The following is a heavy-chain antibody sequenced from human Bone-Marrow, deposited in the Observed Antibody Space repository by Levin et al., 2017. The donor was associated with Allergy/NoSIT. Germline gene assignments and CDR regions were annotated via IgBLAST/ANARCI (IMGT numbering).Heavy chain of an antibody. D-gene: IGHD6-19*01. V-gene: IGHV3-33*01. CDR3: ARDAEWLVPKYYFAMDV. Sequence: GGSLRLSCAASGFSFNTYGMHWVRQAPGKGLEWVAVIWYYGSSQYFGDSVKGRFTISRDNANSILYLQMNSLRVEDAAVYYCARDAEWLVPKYYFAMDVWGQGTTVTVSS. J-gene: IGHJ6*02. CDR1: GFSFNTYG. CDR2: IWYYGSSQ.